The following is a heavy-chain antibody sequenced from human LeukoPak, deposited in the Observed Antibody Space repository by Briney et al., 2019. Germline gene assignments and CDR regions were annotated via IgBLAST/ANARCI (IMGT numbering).Heavy chain of an antibody. Sequence: SETLSLTCAVSGDSFSSHYWTWIRQPPGRGLEWIGYISYIGTTNYYPSLKSRVTISIDTSKNQFSLKLSSVTTADTAVYYCARDLVTVTKGFDIWGLGTMVSVSS. J-gene: IGHJ3*02. CDR1: GDSFSSHY. CDR3: ARDLVTVTKGFDI. D-gene: IGHD4-17*01. CDR2: ISYIGTT. V-gene: IGHV4-59*11.